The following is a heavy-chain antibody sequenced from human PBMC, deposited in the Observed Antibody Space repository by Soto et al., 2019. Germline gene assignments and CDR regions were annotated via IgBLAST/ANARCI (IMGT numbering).Heavy chain of an antibody. CDR3: TKDTFGGRDS. Sequence: EAQLVESGGGLVQPGGSLRLSCTGSGIDLSIYWMHWVRQAPGKGLVWVSRINPESTTISYADSVKGRFTISRDNAENTLFLQMNSLSAEDTGVYYCTKDTFGGRDSWGQGTLVTVSS. CDR2: INPESTTI. CDR1: GIDLSIYW. V-gene: IGHV3-74*01. D-gene: IGHD2-15*01. J-gene: IGHJ4*02.